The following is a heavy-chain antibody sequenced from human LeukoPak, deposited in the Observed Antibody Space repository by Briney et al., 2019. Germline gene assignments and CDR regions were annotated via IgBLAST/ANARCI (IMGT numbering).Heavy chain of an antibody. CDR2: IYYSGST. J-gene: IGHJ4*02. Sequence: SETLSLTCTVSGGFISSYYWSWIRQPPGKGLEWIGYIYYSGSTNYNPSLKSRVTISVDTSKNQFSLKLSSVTAADTAVYYCARHVKDDYVWGSYRYYFDYWGQGTLVTVSS. CDR3: ARHVKDDYVWGSYRYYFDY. V-gene: IGHV4-59*08. D-gene: IGHD3-16*02. CDR1: GGFISSYY.